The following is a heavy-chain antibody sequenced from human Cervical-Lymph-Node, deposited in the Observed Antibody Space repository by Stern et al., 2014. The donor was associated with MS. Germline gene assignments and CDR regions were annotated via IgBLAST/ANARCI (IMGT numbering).Heavy chain of an antibody. CDR2: ISYDGDNK. J-gene: IGHJ5*02. Sequence: VQLVESGGGVVQPGRSLRLSCAASGFTFSLYDMHWVRQAPGKGLEWVAAISYDGDNKFYTDSVKGRFSISRDNSKSTLYLQLNSLRPEDTAIYYCAKDPRIYDSSGYLGAWGQGTLVTVSS. D-gene: IGHD3-22*01. CDR1: GFTFSLYD. CDR3: AKDPRIYDSSGYLGA. V-gene: IGHV3-30*18.